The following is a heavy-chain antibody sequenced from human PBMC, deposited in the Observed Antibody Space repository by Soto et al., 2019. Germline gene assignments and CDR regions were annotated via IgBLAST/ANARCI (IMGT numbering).Heavy chain of an antibody. J-gene: IGHJ4*02. Sequence: ASVKVSFKASGYTFTSYAMHWVRQAPGQRLEWMGWINAGNGNTKYSQKFQGRVTITRDTSASTAYMELSSLRSEDTAVYYCARDEAGYGGYGYDYWGQGTLVTVSS. CDR1: GYTFTSYA. D-gene: IGHD5-12*01. CDR2: INAGNGNT. CDR3: ARDEAGYGGYGYDY. V-gene: IGHV1-3*01.